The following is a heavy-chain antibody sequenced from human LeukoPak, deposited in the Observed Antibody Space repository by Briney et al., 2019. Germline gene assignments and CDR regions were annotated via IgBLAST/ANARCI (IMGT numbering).Heavy chain of an antibody. J-gene: IGHJ2*01. CDR3: ARDGRYWYFDL. Sequence: GGSLRLSCAASGFTFSSYWMHWVRQAPGKGLVWVSRIIMDGSSTGSTYADSVKGRFTISRDNAKNTLYLEMNSLRAEDTAVYYCARDGRYWYFDLWGRGTLVTVSS. V-gene: IGHV3-74*03. CDR1: GFTFSSYW. CDR2: IIMDGSSTGS.